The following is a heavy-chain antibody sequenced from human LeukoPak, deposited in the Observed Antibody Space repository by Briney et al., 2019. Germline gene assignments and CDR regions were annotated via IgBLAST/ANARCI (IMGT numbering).Heavy chain of an antibody. CDR1: GGSFSSYY. J-gene: IGHJ4*02. CDR3: ARGRRGYSYGYCDY. D-gene: IGHD5-18*01. Sequence: SETLSLTCAVYGGSFSSYYWSWIRQPPGKGLERIGEINHSGSTNYNPSLKSRVTISVDTSKNQFSLKLSSVTAADTAVYYCARGRRGYSYGYCDYWGQGTLVTVSS. V-gene: IGHV4-34*01. CDR2: INHSGST.